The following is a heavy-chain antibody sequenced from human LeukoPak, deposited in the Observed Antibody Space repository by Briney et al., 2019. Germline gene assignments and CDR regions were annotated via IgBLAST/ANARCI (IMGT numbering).Heavy chain of an antibody. D-gene: IGHD2-15*01. J-gene: IGHJ4*02. Sequence: GGSLRLSCAASGFTFTHAWMTWVRQAPGEGLEWVSAISGSGGSTYHADSVRGRFTISRDNSKDTLYLQMNSLRAEDTAIYYCAKGTLRSCSGAICYPLDYWGQGTLVTVSS. CDR1: GFTFTHA. CDR2: ISGSGGST. V-gene: IGHV3-23*01. CDR3: AKGTLRSCSGAICYPLDY.